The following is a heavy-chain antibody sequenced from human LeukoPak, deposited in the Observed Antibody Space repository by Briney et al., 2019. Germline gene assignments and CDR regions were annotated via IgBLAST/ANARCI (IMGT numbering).Heavy chain of an antibody. CDR2: IYTSGST. J-gene: IGHJ4*02. V-gene: IGHV4-61*02. D-gene: IGHD5/OR15-5a*01. Sequence: SETLSLTSTVSGGSISSGSYYWSWIRQPAGKGLEWIGRIYTSGSTNYNPSLKSRVTISVDTSKNQFSLKLSSVTAADTAVYYCARGSVEFDYWGQGTLVTVSS. CDR3: ARGSVEFDY. CDR1: GGSISSGSYY.